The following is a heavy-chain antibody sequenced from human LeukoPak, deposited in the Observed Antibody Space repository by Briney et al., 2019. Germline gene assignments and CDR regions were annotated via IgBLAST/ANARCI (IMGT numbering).Heavy chain of an antibody. J-gene: IGHJ4*02. CDR1: GGSISNYF. CDR2: ISYSGSN. V-gene: IGHV4-59*01. CDR3: ARGGDSGYDY. D-gene: IGHD5-12*01. Sequence: SETLSLTCTVSGGSISNYFWTWIRQPPGKGLEWIGFISYSGSNNCSPSLKSRVTISVDPSKNQFSLRLRSVTAADAAVYYCARGGDSGYDYWGQGTLVTVSS.